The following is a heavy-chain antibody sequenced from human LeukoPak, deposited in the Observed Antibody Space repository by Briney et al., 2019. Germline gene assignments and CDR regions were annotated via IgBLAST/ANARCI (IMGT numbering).Heavy chain of an antibody. CDR3: ARGNGYSGWFDP. J-gene: IGHJ5*02. CDR2: INPNSGGT. CDR1: GGTFSSYA. V-gene: IGHV1-2*02. Sequence: ASVKVSCKASGGTFSSYAISWVRQAPGQGLEWVGWINPNSGGTNYAQKFQGRVTMTRDTSISTAYMELSRLRSDDTAVYYCARGNGYSGWFDPWGQGTLVTVSS. D-gene: IGHD5-24*01.